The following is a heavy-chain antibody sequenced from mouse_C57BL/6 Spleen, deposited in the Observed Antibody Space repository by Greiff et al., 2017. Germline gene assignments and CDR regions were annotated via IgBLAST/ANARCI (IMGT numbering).Heavy chain of an antibody. Sequence: EVHLVESGPGLVKPSQSLSLTCSVTGYSITSGYYWNWIRQFPGNKLEWMGYISYDGSNNYNPSLKNRISITRDTSKNQFFLKLNSVTTEDTATYYCARTGYDYDGFAYWGQGTLVTVSA. D-gene: IGHD2-4*01. J-gene: IGHJ3*01. V-gene: IGHV3-6*01. CDR1: GYSITSGYY. CDR3: ARTGYDYDGFAY. CDR2: ISYDGSN.